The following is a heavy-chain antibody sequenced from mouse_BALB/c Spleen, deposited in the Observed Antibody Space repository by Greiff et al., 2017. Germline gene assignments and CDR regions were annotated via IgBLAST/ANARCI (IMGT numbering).Heavy chain of an antibody. CDR2: IDPETGGT. D-gene: IGHD1-1*01. CDR1: GYTFTDYE. CDR3: TRWGYYGSSFDY. J-gene: IGHJ2*01. V-gene: IGHV1-15*01. Sequence: VQLQQSGAELVRPGASVTLSCKASGYTFTDYEMHWVKQTPVHGLEWIGAIDPETGGTAYNQKFKGKATLTADKSSSTAYMELRSLTSEDSAVDYCTRWGYYGSSFDYWGQGTTLTVSS.